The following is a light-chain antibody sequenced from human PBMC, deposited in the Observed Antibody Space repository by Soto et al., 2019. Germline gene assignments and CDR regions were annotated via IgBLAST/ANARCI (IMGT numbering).Light chain of an antibody. Sequence: DIQMTQSPSSLSASVGDRVTITCRASQSISNYLNWYQQRPGKAPNLLIYAASRLESGVPSRFSGSGSGTDFTLTISSLQPEDFATYYCLQKYFYPFTFGPGTKVDIK. CDR2: AAS. V-gene: IGKV1-39*01. CDR3: LQKYFYPFT. J-gene: IGKJ3*01. CDR1: QSISNY.